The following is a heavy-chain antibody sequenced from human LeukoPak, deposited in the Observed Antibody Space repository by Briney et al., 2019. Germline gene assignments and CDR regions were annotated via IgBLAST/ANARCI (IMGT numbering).Heavy chain of an antibody. J-gene: IGHJ6*03. CDR3: AKADPYYYYYMDV. CDR2: ISGSGGST. CDR1: GFTFSSYG. V-gene: IGHV3-23*01. Sequence: GGSPRLSCAASGFTFSSYGMSWVRQAPGKGLEWVSAISGSGGSTYYADSVKGRFTISRDNSKNTLYLQMNSLRAEDTAVYYCAKADPYYYYYMDVWGKGTTVTISS.